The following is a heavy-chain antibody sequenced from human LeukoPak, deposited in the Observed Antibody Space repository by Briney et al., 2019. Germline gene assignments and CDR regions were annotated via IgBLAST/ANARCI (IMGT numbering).Heavy chain of an antibody. CDR3: ARVSPRGGMVDY. J-gene: IGHJ4*02. Sequence: PGGSLRLSCAASGFTFSTYAMSWVRQAPGKGLEWVSAIGTAGDTYYPGSVKGRFTISRENAKNSLYLQMNSLRAGDTAVYYCARVSPRGGMVDYWGQGTLVTVSS. CDR1: GFTFSTYA. V-gene: IGHV3-13*01. D-gene: IGHD1-26*01. CDR2: IGTAGDT.